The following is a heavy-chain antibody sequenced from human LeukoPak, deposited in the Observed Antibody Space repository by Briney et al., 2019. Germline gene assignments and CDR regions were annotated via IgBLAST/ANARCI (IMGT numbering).Heavy chain of an antibody. CDR1: GGSISSVDYY. J-gene: IGHJ4*02. Sequence: SETLSLTCTVSGGSISSVDYYWSWIRQYPGKGLEWIGYINYRGSAYYNPSLKSRVTISVDTSKNQFSLKLSSVTAADTAVYYCARENSSGWYEGSGFDYWGQGTLVTVSS. D-gene: IGHD6-19*01. CDR3: ARENSSGWYEGSGFDY. V-gene: IGHV4-31*03. CDR2: INYRGSA.